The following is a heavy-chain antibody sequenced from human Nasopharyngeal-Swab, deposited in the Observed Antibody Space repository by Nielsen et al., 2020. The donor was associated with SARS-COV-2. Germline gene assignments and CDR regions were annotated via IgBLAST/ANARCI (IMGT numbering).Heavy chain of an antibody. V-gene: IGHV3-33*01. CDR3: ASLNSSPFGMDV. J-gene: IGHJ6*02. D-gene: IGHD6-13*01. CDR2: IWYDGSNK. CDR1: GFTFSSYG. Sequence: GESLKISCAASGFTFSSYGMHWVRQAPGKGLEWVAVIWYDGSNKYYADSVKGRFTISRDNSKNTLYLKMNSLRAEDTALYYCASLNSSPFGMDVWGQGTTVTVSS.